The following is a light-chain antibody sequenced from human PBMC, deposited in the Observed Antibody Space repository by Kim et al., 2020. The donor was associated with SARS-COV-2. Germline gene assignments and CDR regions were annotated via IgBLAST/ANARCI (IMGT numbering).Light chain of an antibody. CDR3: HQCGTSPTWT. CDR2: GAS. CDR1: QSLSSSY. Sequence: EIVLTQSPGTLSLSPGERATLSCRASQSLSSSYLAWYQQKPGQAPRLLIYGASSRATAIPDRFSGSGSGTDFTLTISRLEPEDFAVYYCHQCGTSPTWTFGQGTKVEIK. J-gene: IGKJ1*01. V-gene: IGKV3-20*01.